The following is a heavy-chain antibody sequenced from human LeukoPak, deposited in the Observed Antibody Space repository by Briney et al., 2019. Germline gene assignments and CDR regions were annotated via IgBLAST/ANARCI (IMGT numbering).Heavy chain of an antibody. Sequence: PSETLSLTCAVYGGSFSGYYWSWIRQPPGKGLEWIGEINHSGSTNYNPSLKSRVTMSVDTSKNQFSLKLSSVTAADTAVYYCARDLPDSSGHDYWGQGTLVTVSS. J-gene: IGHJ4*02. V-gene: IGHV4-34*01. D-gene: IGHD3-22*01. CDR2: INHSGST. CDR3: ARDLPDSSGHDY. CDR1: GGSFSGYY.